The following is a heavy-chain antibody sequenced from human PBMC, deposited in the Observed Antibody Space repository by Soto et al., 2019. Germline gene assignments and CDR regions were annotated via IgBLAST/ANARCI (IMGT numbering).Heavy chain of an antibody. V-gene: IGHV3-30*19. CDR3: AKVFAGSYSNFFDV. Sequence: GGSLRLSCAASGFNFGSFGVHWVRQAPGEGLEWVAIISHNGDYKSYADSVKGRFTISRDNSNNIMSLELNSLRSEDTAMYYCAKVFAGSYSNFFDVWGPGTLVTVSS. D-gene: IGHD4-4*01. CDR2: ISHNGDYK. CDR1: GFNFGSFG. J-gene: IGHJ4*02.